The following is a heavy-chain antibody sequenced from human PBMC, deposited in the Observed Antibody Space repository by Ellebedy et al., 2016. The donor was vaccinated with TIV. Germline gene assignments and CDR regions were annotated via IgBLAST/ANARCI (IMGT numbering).Heavy chain of an antibody. CDR3: ARGIAVAGTDDY. Sequence: AASVKVSCKASGGTFSSYAISWVRQAPGQGLEWMGRIIPILGIANYAQKFQGRVTITADKSTSTAYMELSSLRSEDTAVYYCARGIAVAGTDDYWGQGTLVTVSS. D-gene: IGHD6-19*01. J-gene: IGHJ4*02. CDR2: IIPILGIA. CDR1: GGTFSSYA. V-gene: IGHV1-69*04.